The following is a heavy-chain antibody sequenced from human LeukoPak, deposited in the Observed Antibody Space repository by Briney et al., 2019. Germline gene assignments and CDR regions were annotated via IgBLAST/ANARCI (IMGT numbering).Heavy chain of an antibody. J-gene: IGHJ4*02. CDR3: ARDFRSLLPDY. CDR1: GFTFSDYY. D-gene: IGHD2-21*02. CDR2: ISSRSTYT. Sequence: GGSLRLSCAASGFTFSDYYMSWIRQAPGKGLDWISYISSRSTYTNYADSVKGRFTVSRDNARKSVSLQMSSLRAEDTAVYYCARDFRSLLPDYWGQGTLVTVSS. V-gene: IGHV3-11*06.